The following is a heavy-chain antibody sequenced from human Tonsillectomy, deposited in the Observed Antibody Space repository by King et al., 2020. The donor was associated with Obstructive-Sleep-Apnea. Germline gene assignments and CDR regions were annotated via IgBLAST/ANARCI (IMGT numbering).Heavy chain of an antibody. CDR1: GFTFNTYW. CDR3: ARIVFSSSGWYDWYFDL. Sequence: VQLVESGGDLVQPGGSLRLSCAASGFTFNTYWMNWVRQAPGTGLEWVANINQDGRASSYVDSVKGRFTISRDNAKNSLYLQMNSLRAEDTAVYYCARIVFSSSGWYDWYFDLWGRGTLVTVSS. V-gene: IGHV3-7*01. J-gene: IGHJ2*01. CDR2: INQDGRAS. D-gene: IGHD6-19*01.